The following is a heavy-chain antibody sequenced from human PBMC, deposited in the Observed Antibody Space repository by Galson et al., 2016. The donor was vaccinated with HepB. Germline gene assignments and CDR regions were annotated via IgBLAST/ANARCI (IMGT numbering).Heavy chain of an antibody. Sequence: QSGAEVKKPGESLKISCKGSGYSFTSYWIAWVRQMPGKGLQWMGIIYPGDSDTRYSPSFQGQVTISVDKSISTAYLQWSSLKASDTAMYYCARCLRGGDCYHPYAFDIWGQGTMVTVSS. CDR3: ARCLRGGDCYHPYAFDI. V-gene: IGHV5-51*01. CDR2: IYPGDSDT. D-gene: IGHD2-21*02. J-gene: IGHJ3*02. CDR1: GYSFTSYW.